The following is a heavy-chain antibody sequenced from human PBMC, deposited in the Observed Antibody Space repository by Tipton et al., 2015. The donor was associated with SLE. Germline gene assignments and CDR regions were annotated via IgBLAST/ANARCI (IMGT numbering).Heavy chain of an antibody. Sequence: TLSLTCTVSGGSMNIGVLYWGWIRQHPGKGLEWIGYISYSGCTYYNPSLKSRITITADTSQNQFSLKLSSVTAADTAVYYCARFMISVGFDYWGQGTLVTVSS. V-gene: IGHV4-31*03. CDR3: ARFMISVGFDY. J-gene: IGHJ4*02. D-gene: IGHD3-16*01. CDR2: ISYSGCT. CDR1: GGSMNIGVLY.